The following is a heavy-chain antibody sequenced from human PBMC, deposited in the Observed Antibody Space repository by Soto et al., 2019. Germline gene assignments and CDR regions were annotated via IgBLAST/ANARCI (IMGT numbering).Heavy chain of an antibody. CDR2: MFYSGLT. CDR1: GYSVTSSDYY. V-gene: IGHV4-39*01. Sequence: SETLSLTCSVSGYSVTSSDYYWAWLRQPPGKGLEWIGSMFYSGLTYYNPSLKSRVTLSIDTSKNQFSVRLNSVTAADTAVYYCAPLSVSLSGPYGIHVWGQGTTVTVSS. CDR3: APLSVSLSGPYGIHV. J-gene: IGHJ6*02. D-gene: IGHD2-15*01.